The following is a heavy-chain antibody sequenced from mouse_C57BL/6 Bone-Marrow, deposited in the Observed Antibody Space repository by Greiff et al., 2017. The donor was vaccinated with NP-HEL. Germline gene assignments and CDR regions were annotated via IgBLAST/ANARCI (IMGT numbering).Heavy chain of an antibody. Sequence: EVQLQQSGPVLVKPGASVKMSCKASGYTFTDYYMNWVKQSHGKSLEWIGVINPYNGGTSYNQKFKGKATLTVDKSSSTAYMELNSLTSEDSAVYYCARIDYGSSYGGYAMDYWGQGTSVTVSP. CDR3: ARIDYGSSYGGYAMDY. V-gene: IGHV1-19*01. CDR1: GYTFTDYY. D-gene: IGHD1-1*01. CDR2: INPYNGGT. J-gene: IGHJ4*01.